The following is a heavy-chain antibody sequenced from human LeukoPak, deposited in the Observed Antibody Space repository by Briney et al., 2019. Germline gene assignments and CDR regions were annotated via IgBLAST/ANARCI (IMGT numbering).Heavy chain of an antibody. V-gene: IGHV3-53*04. Sequence: GGSLRLSCAASGFTVSSNYMSRVRQAPGKGLEWVSVIYSGGSTYYADSVKGRFTISRHNSKNTLYLQMNSLRAEDTAVYYCASGGKEVRGVTLRDYWGQGTLVTVSS. J-gene: IGHJ4*02. D-gene: IGHD3-10*01. CDR3: ASGGKEVRGVTLRDY. CDR1: GFTVSSNY. CDR2: IYSGGST.